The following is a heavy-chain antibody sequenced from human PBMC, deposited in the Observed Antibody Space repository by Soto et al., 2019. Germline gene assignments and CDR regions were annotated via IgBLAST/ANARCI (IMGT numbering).Heavy chain of an antibody. Sequence: PGESLKISCKGSGYSFTSYWIGWVRQMPGKGLEWMGIIYPGDSQIKYSPSFQGQISTSVDKSISTAYLQWSSLKASDTAMYYCARSKYSTNWSHGIDVWGQGTTVTVSS. D-gene: IGHD3-3*01. J-gene: IGHJ6*02. CDR2: IYPGDSQI. CDR1: GYSFTSYW. CDR3: ARSKYSTNWSHGIDV. V-gene: IGHV5-51*01.